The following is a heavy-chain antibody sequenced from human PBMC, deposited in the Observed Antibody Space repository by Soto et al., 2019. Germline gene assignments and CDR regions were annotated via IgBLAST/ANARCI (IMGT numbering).Heavy chain of an antibody. J-gene: IGHJ4*02. V-gene: IGHV1-3*01. CDR2: INAGNGNT. CDR3: ARDRGSIAPSH. Sequence: ASVKVSCKASGYTFTSYAMHLVRQAPGQRLEWMGWINAGNGNTKYSQKFQGRVTITRDTSASTAYMELSSLRSEDTAAYYCARDRGSIAPSHWGQGTLVTVSS. CDR1: GYTFTSYA. D-gene: IGHD6-6*01.